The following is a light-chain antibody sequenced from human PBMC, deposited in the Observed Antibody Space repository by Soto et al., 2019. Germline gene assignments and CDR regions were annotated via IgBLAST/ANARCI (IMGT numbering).Light chain of an antibody. J-gene: IGLJ1*01. CDR2: EIN. CDR3: CSYAGSYV. V-gene: IGLV2-8*01. CDR1: SSDVGAYDY. Sequence: QSVLTQPPSASGSPGQSVTISCTGTSSDVGAYDYVSWYQQHPGKAPKLMIYEINKRPSGVPDRFSGSKSGNTASLTISGLQAEDEADYYCCSYAGSYVFGTGTKVTVL.